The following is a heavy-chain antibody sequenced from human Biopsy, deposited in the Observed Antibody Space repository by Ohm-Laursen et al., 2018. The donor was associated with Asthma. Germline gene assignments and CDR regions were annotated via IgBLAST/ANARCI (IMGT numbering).Heavy chain of an antibody. V-gene: IGHV1-69*13. D-gene: IGHD2-2*01. Sequence: ASVKVSCKSLGGTFNTYVIGWVRQAPGQGLEWMGGINSVFGTTTYPQKFQDRVTITADDSTSTVYMELSSLRSEDRAVYYCARKAGSCISRTCYSLDFWGQGTLVTVSS. CDR3: ARKAGSCISRTCYSLDF. CDR2: INSVFGTT. CDR1: GGTFNTYV. J-gene: IGHJ4*02.